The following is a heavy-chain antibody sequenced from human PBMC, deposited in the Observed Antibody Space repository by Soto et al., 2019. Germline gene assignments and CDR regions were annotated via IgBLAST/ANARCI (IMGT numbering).Heavy chain of an antibody. J-gene: IGHJ6*02. CDR3: ARDPNGFYAILHYYYYYGMDV. D-gene: IGHD2-8*01. CDR2: ISAYNGNT. CDR1: GYTFTSYG. Sequence: QVQLVQSGAEVKKPGASVKVSCKASGYTFTSYGISWVRQAPGQGLEWMGWISAYNGNTNYAQKLQGRVTMTTDTSTSTAYMELRSLRSDDTAVYYCARDPNGFYAILHYYYYYGMDVWGQGTTVTVSS. V-gene: IGHV1-18*01.